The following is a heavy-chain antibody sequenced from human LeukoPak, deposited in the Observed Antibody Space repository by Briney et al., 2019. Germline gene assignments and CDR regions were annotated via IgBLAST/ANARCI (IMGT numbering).Heavy chain of an antibody. Sequence: PGGSLRLSCAASGFTFSTFSMHWVRQAPGKGLEWVAAISNGNTYYADSVRGRFAISRDDSKNMVYLQMNSLRDEDTALYYCVREAGYCASVCLKSNWFDPWGQGTLVTVSS. J-gene: IGHJ5*02. V-gene: IGHV3-30*09. D-gene: IGHD2-15*01. CDR3: VREAGYCASVCLKSNWFDP. CDR2: ISNGNT. CDR1: GFTFSTFS.